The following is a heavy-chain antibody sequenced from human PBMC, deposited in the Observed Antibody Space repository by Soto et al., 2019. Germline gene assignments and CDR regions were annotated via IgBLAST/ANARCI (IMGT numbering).Heavy chain of an antibody. D-gene: IGHD4-17*01. CDR3: ARWPDYGGNSVLGYFDY. CDR2: INAGNGNT. J-gene: IGHJ4*02. CDR1: GYTFTSYS. V-gene: IGHV1-3*01. Sequence: ASVKVSCKASGYTFTSYSMHWVRQAPGQRLEWMGWINAGNGNTKYSQKFQGRVTITRDTSASTAYMELSSLRSEDTAVYYCARWPDYGGNSVLGYFDYWGQGTLVTVSS.